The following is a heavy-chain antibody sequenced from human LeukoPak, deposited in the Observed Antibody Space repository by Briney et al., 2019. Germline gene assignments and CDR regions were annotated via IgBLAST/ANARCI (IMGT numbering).Heavy chain of an antibody. J-gene: IGHJ6*02. Sequence: SETLSLTCAVYGGSFSGYYWSWIRQPPGKGLEWIGEINHSGSTNYNPSLKSRVTISVDTSKNQFSPKLSSVTAADTAVYYCARASAVAGRNFQYYYYGMDVWGQGTTVTVSS. D-gene: IGHD6-19*01. CDR1: GGSFSGYY. V-gene: IGHV4-34*01. CDR3: ARASAVAGRNFQYYYYGMDV. CDR2: INHSGST.